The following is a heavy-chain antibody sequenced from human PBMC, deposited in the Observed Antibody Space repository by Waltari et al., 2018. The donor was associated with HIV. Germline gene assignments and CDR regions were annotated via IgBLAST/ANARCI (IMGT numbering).Heavy chain of an antibody. Sequence: QVQLVQSGAEVKKPGAPVKVPCQASGHTFTAYYIHWVRQAPGQGLEWMGWINPNSGGTNYAQNFQGRVTMTRDTSISTAYMELSRLRSDDTAVYYCATPSYDSSGYYSAGSEFDYWGQGTLVTVSS. CDR1: GHTFTAYY. D-gene: IGHD3-22*01. V-gene: IGHV1-2*02. CDR2: INPNSGGT. J-gene: IGHJ4*02. CDR3: ATPSYDSSGYYSAGSEFDY.